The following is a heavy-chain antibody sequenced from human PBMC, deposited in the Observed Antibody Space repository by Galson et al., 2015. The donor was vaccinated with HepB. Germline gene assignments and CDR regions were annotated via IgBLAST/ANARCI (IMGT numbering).Heavy chain of an antibody. CDR3: ARDTRELRFDY. CDR2: IIPILGIA. J-gene: IGHJ4*02. Sequence: SVKVSCKASGGTFSSYAISWVRQAPGQGLEWMGRIIPILGIANYAQKFQGRVTITADKSTSTAYMELSSLRSEDTAVYYCARDTRELRFDYWGQGTLVTVSS. V-gene: IGHV1-69*04. D-gene: IGHD1-26*01. CDR1: GGTFSSYA.